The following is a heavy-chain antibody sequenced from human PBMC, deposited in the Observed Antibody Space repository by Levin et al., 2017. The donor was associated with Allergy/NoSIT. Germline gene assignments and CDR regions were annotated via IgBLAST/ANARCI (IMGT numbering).Heavy chain of an antibody. J-gene: IGHJ4*02. V-gene: IGHV3-74*03. D-gene: IGHD3-16*02. Sequence: GGSLRLSCAASGFTFSNYWMHWVRQAPGKGLVWVSHINPDGGRTTYADSVKGRFTISRDDAKNTLYLQMNSLRAEDTAMYYCVRDYLEFDYWGRGTLVTASS. CDR1: GFTFSNYW. CDR2: INPDGGRT. CDR3: VRDYLEFDY.